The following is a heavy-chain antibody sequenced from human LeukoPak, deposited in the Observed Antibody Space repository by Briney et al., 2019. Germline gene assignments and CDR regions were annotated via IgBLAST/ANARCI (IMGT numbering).Heavy chain of an antibody. CDR2: ISSSSSYI. CDR1: GFTFSTYT. Sequence: GGSLRLSCAASGFTFSTYTMNWVRQGPGKGLEWVSSISSSSSYIYYADSVKGRFTISRDNAKNSLYLQLNSLRAEDTAVYYCARHYYDSTEDWFDPWGQGTLVTVSS. J-gene: IGHJ5*02. CDR3: ARHYYDSTEDWFDP. D-gene: IGHD3-22*01. V-gene: IGHV3-21*04.